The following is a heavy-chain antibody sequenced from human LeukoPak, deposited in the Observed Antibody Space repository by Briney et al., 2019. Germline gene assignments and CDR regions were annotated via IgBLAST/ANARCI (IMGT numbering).Heavy chain of an antibody. V-gene: IGHV1-69*13. Sequence: ASVKVSCKASGGTFSSYAISWVRQAPGQGLEWMGGIIPIFGTANYAQKFQGRVTITADESTSTAYMELSSLRSEDTAVYYCARGGESFTMVRGVITQPYYYYYYMDVWGKGTTVTISS. CDR3: ARGGESFTMVRGVITQPYYYYYYMDV. D-gene: IGHD3-10*01. J-gene: IGHJ6*03. CDR1: GGTFSSYA. CDR2: IIPIFGTA.